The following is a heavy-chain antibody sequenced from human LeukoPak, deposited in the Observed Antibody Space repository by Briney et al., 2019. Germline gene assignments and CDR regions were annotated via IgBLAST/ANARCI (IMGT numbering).Heavy chain of an antibody. CDR3: ARDREYSYGPPDLGY. J-gene: IGHJ4*02. CDR1: GFTFSSYD. D-gene: IGHD5-18*01. Sequence: GGSLRLSCAASGFTFSSYDMNWVRQAPGKGLEWVSSISSSSSYIYYADSVKGRFTISRDNAKNSLYLQMNSLRAEDTAVYYCARDREYSYGPPDLGYWGQGTLVTVSS. V-gene: IGHV3-21*01. CDR2: ISSSSSYI.